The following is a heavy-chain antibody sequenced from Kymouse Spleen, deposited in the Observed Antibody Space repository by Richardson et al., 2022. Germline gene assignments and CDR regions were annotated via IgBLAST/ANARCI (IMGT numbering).Heavy chain of an antibody. CDR2: ISYDGSNK. V-gene: IGHV3-30*18. CDR1: GFTFSSYG. D-gene: IGHD3-9*01. CDR3: AKEGYDILTGYPSYYYYYYGMDV. J-gene: IGHJ6*02. Sequence: QVQLVESGGGVVQPGRSLRLSCAASGFTFSSYGMHWVRQAPGKGLEWVAVISYDGSNKYYADSVKGRFTISRDNSKNTLYLQMNSLRAEDTAVYYCAKEGYDILTGYPSYYYYYYGMDVWGQGTTVTVSS.